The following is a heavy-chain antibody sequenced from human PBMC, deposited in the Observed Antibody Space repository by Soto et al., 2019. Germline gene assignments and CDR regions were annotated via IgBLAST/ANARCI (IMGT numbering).Heavy chain of an antibody. V-gene: IGHV3-30*03. D-gene: IGHD6-19*01. CDR1: GFTFSSYG. CDR3: EIAVAGSTGFDY. CDR2: ISYDGSNK. J-gene: IGHJ4*02. Sequence: GGSLRLSCAASGFTFSSYGMHWVRQAPGKGLEWVAVISYDGSNKYYADSVKGRFTISRDNSKNTLYLQMNSLRAEDTAVYYCEIAVAGSTGFDYWGQGTLVTVSS.